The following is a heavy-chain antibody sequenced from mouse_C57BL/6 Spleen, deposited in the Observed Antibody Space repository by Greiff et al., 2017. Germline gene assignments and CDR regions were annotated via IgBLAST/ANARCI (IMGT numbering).Heavy chain of an antibody. J-gene: IGHJ3*01. CDR1: GFTFSSYA. V-gene: IGHV5-9-1*02. Sequence: EVMLVESGEGLVKPGGSLKLSCAASGFTFSSYAMSWVRQTPEKRLEWVAYISSGGDYIYYADTVKGRFTISRDNARNTLYLQMSSLKSEDTAMYYCTRDYDGYFVAYWGQGTLVTVSA. CDR3: TRDYDGYFVAY. CDR2: ISSGGDYI. D-gene: IGHD2-3*01.